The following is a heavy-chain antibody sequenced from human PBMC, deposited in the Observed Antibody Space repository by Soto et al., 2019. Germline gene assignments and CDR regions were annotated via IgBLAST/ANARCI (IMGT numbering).Heavy chain of an antibody. CDR3: AKDWTPMVAATLCAFDI. Sequence: PGGSLRLSCAASGFTFSSYGMHWVRQAPGKGLEWVAVIWYDGSNKYYADSVKGRFTISRDNSKNTLYLQMNSLRAEDTAVYYCAKDWTPMVAATLCAFDIWGQGTMVTVSS. V-gene: IGHV3-33*06. J-gene: IGHJ3*02. CDR2: IWYDGSNK. D-gene: IGHD2-15*01. CDR1: GFTFSSYG.